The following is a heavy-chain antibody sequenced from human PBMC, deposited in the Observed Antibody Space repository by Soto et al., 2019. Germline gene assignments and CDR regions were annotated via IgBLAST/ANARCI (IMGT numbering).Heavy chain of an antibody. J-gene: IGHJ4*02. D-gene: IGHD2-15*01. CDR2: ISYDGSNK. Sequence: PGGSLRLSCAASGFTFSSYAMHWVRQAPGKGLEWVAVISYDGSNKYYADSVKGRFTISRDNSKNTLYLQMNSLRAEDTAVYYCARDAQDIVVVVAASPPIYYFDYWGQGTLVTVSS. CDR3: ARDAQDIVVVVAASPPIYYFDY. V-gene: IGHV3-30-3*01. CDR1: GFTFSSYA.